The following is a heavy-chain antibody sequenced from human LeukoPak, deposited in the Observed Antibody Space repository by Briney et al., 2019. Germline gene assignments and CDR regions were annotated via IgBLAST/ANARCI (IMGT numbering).Heavy chain of an antibody. CDR1: SYTFTRYG. V-gene: IGHV1-18*01. J-gene: IGHJ4*02. Sequence: ASVKVSCKASSYTFTRYGISWVRQAPGQGLEWMGWISGSNGNTNYAQKFLGRVTMTRDTSTGTVYMELSSLRSEDTAVYYCARDQVVVAATPFDYWGQGTLVTVSS. CDR3: ARDQVVVAATPFDY. D-gene: IGHD2-15*01. CDR2: ISGSNGNT.